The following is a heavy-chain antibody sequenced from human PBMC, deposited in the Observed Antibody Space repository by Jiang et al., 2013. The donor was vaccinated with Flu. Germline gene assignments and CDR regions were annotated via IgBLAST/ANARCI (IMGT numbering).Heavy chain of an antibody. CDR3: ARDLGDYSGGKYYFDY. D-gene: IGHD4-11*01. J-gene: IGHJ4*01. V-gene: IGHV4-61*02. Sequence: GSGLVKPSQTLSLICTVSGASISSGNYHWSWIRQSAGEGLEWIASISATGITAYRPSLRSRLTISFDTSKNQVSLELSSVTAADTAMYFCARDLGDYSGGKYYFDY. CDR2: ISATGIT. CDR1: GASISSGNYH.